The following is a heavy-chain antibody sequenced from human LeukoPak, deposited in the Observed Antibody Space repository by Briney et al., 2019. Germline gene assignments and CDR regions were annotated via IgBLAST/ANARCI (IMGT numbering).Heavy chain of an antibody. J-gene: IGHJ6*03. CDR2: INHSGRT. CDR3: ARGGEYSYGYKAYLYMDV. Sequence: PSETLSLTCAVYGGSFSGYYWSWIRQPPGKGLEWIGEINHSGRTNYNPSLKSRVTISVDTSKNQFSLKLSSVTAADTAVYYCARGGEYSYGYKAYLYMDVWGKGTTVTVSS. CDR1: GGSFSGYY. D-gene: IGHD5-18*01. V-gene: IGHV4-34*01.